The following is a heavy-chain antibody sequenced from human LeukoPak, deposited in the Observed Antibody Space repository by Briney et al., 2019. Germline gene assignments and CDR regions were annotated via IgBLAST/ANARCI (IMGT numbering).Heavy chain of an antibody. J-gene: IGHJ3*02. CDR3: ARQRIGGSYETDDAFDI. CDR2: IYHSGST. Sequence: SETLSLTCAVSGYAISSGYYWGWIRQPPGKGLEWIGSIYHSGSTYYNPSLKSRVTISVDTSKNQFSLKLSSVTAADTAVYYCARQRIGGSYETDDAFDIWGQGTMVTVSS. V-gene: IGHV4-38-2*01. CDR1: GYAISSGYY. D-gene: IGHD1-26*01.